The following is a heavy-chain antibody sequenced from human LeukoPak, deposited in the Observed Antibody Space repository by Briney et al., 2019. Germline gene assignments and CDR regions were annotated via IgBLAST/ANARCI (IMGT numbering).Heavy chain of an antibody. D-gene: IGHD3-10*01. J-gene: IGHJ5*02. CDR1: GGSISSYY. CDR3: ARVVITMARGVINYLWFDP. V-gene: IGHV4-4*07. Sequence: SETLSLTCTVSGGSISSYYWSWIRQPAGKGLEWIGRIYTSGSTNYNPSLKSRVTMSVDTSKNQFSLKLSSVTAADTAVYYCARVVITMARGVINYLWFDPWGQGTLVTVSS. CDR2: IYTSGST.